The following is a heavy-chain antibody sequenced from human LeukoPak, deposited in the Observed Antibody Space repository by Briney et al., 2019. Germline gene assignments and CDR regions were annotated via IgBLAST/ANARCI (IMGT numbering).Heavy chain of an antibody. J-gene: IGHJ4*02. CDR1: GGSISSSSYY. V-gene: IGHV4-39*01. Sequence: SETLSLTCTVSGGSISSSSYYWVWIRQPPGKGLEWIGSIYYSGSTYYNPPLKSRVTISVDTSKNQFSLKLSSVTAADTAVYYCARLNGIMITFGGVIVVDYWGQGTLVTVSS. CDR3: ARLNGIMITFGGVIVVDY. D-gene: IGHD3-16*02. CDR2: IYYSGST.